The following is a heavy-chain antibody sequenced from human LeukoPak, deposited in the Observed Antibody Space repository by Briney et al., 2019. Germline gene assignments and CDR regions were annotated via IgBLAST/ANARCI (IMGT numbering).Heavy chain of an antibody. CDR2: IHHSGST. D-gene: IGHD4-11*01. CDR1: GASISSHF. Sequence: SETHSLTCTVSGASISSHFWSWVRQPPGKGLEWIGYIHHSGSTNYRPSLKSRVTISIDTSKKQFSLKLRSVNAADTAVYYCARTGDYSRTTGGWFDPWGQGTLVTVSS. V-gene: IGHV4-59*11. J-gene: IGHJ5*02. CDR3: ARTGDYSRTTGGWFDP.